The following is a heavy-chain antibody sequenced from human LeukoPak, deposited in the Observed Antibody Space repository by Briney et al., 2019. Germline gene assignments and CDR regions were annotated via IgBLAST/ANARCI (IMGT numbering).Heavy chain of an antibody. CDR2: INPNSGGT. J-gene: IGHJ4*02. V-gene: IGHV1-2*02. CDR1: VYTFTVYY. Sequence: GASVTVSFAASVYTFTVYYMHWVRQAPGQGREGMGWINPNSGGTNYTQKFQGRVTMTRDTSISTAYMELSRLRSDDTAVYYCAIEGYSSSWYAYWGQGTLVTVSS. D-gene: IGHD6-13*01. CDR3: AIEGYSSSWYAY.